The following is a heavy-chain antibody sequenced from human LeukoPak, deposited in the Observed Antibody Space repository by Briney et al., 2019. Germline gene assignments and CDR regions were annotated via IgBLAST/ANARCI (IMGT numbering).Heavy chain of an antibody. J-gene: IGHJ4*02. V-gene: IGHV3-74*01. Sequence: GGSLRLSCAASGFTFSNYWMHWVRQAPGKGLVWVSRINSDGSTTSYADSVKGRFTISRDNAKNTLYLQMNSLRAEDTAVYYCARGSIFGVVTVDWGQGTLVTVSS. CDR3: ARGSIFGVVTVD. CDR2: INSDGSTT. D-gene: IGHD3-3*01. CDR1: GFTFSNYW.